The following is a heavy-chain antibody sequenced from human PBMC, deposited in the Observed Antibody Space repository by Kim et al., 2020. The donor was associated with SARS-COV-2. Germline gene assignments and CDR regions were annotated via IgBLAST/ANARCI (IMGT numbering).Heavy chain of an antibody. V-gene: IGHV4-39*01. CDR3: ARREEFSGYDGDYYFYGMDV. D-gene: IGHD5-12*01. CDR1: GGSISVSNFF. Sequence: SETLSLTCSVSGGSISVSNFFWVWFRQPPGKGLEWIASLYYNGGTYYNPSLKSRVTISGDTSKNQFSQTLSSVTAADTAVYYCARREEFSGYDGDYYFYGMDVWGQGTTVIVSS. J-gene: IGHJ6*02. CDR2: LYYNGGT.